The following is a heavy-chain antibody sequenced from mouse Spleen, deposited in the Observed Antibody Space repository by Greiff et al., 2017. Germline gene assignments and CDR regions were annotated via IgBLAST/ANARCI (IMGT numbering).Heavy chain of an antibody. CDR3: ARVEKNYDYEDYYAMDY. D-gene: IGHD2-4*01. CDR2: IHPNSGST. Sequence: QVQLQQPGAELVKPGASVKLSCKASGYTFTSYWMHWVKQRPGQGLEWIGMIHPNSGSTNYNEKFKSKATLTVDKSSSTAYMQLSSLTSEDSAVYYCARVEKNYDYEDYYAMDYWGQGTSVTVSS. J-gene: IGHJ4*01. V-gene: IGHV1-64*01. CDR1: GYTFTSYW.